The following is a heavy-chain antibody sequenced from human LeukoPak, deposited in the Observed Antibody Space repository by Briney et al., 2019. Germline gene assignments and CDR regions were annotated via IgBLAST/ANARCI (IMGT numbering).Heavy chain of an antibody. CDR2: ISSSGSTI. J-gene: IGHJ3*02. V-gene: IGHV3-48*03. D-gene: IGHD2-21*01. CDR1: GFTFSSYE. CDR3: ARDVGGDSSFDI. Sequence: GSLRLSCAASGFTFSSYEMNWVRQAPGKGLEWVSYISSSGSTIYYADSVKGRFTISRDNAKNSLYLQMNSLRAEDTAVYYCARDVGGDSSFDIWGQGTMVTVSS.